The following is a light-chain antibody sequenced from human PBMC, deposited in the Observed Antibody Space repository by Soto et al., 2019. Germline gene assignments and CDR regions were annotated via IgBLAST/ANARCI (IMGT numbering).Light chain of an antibody. CDR3: PQYGSPPRT. Sequence: IRLTISPVTLSLSQEERATLSCRASQSLSSSQLAWYQQKPGQAPRLLIHDASSRATGISDRFTGSGSGTDFTLTITTLEPEDFAVYYSPQYGSPPRTFGLGTKVDI. CDR2: DAS. J-gene: IGKJ1*01. CDR1: QSLSSSQ. V-gene: IGKV3-20*01.